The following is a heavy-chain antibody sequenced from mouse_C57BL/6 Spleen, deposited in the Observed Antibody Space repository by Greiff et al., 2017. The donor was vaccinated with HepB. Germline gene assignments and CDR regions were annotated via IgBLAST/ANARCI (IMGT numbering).Heavy chain of an antibody. V-gene: IGHV1-55*01. CDR3: ARRITTVVAYYAIDY. D-gene: IGHD1-1*01. CDR1: GYTFTSYW. CDR2: IYPGSGST. Sequence: QVQLQQPGAELVKPGASVKMSCKASGYTFTSYWITWVKQRPGQGLEWIGDIYPGSGSTNYNEKFKSKATLTVDKSSSTAYMQLSSLTSEDSAVYYCARRITTVVAYYAIDYWGQGTSVTVSS. J-gene: IGHJ4*01.